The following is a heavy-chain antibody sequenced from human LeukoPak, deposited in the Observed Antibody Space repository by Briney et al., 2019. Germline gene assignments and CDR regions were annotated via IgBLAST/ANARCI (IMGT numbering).Heavy chain of an antibody. V-gene: IGHV4-39*07. CDR2: IYYSGST. D-gene: IGHD3-22*01. J-gene: IGHJ4*02. Sequence: SETLSLTCTVSGGSISSSSYYWGWIRQPPGTGLEWIGSIYYSGSTYYNPSLKSRVTISVDTSKNQFSLKLSSVTAADTAVYYCARDYYDSSGFDYWGQGTLVTVSS. CDR1: GGSISSSSYY. CDR3: ARDYYDSSGFDY.